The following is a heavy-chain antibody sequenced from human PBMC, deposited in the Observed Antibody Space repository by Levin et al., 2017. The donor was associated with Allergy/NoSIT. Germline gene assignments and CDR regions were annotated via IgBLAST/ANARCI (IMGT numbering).Heavy chain of an antibody. J-gene: IGHJ6*03. CDR1: GFTFDDYG. CDR3: ARLGYGQSWSGYYTRYYYYYMDV. D-gene: IGHD3-3*01. Sequence: GGSLRLSCAASGFTFDDYGMSWVRQAPGKGLEWVSGINWNGGSTGYADSVKGRFTISRDNAKNSLYLQMNSLRAEDTALYHCARLGYGQSWSGYYTRYYYYYMDVWGKGTTVTVSS. CDR2: INWNGGST. V-gene: IGHV3-20*01.